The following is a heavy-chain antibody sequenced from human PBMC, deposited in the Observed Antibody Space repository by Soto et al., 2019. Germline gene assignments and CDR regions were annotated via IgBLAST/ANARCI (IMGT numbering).Heavy chain of an antibody. CDR1: GGSFSGYY. Sequence: PSETLCLTCAVYGGSFSGYYWSWIRQPPGKGLEWIGEINHSGSTNYNPSLKSRVTISVDTSKNQFSLKLSSVTAADTAVYYCARGGLSYYYYYYGMDVWGQGTTVTVSS. CDR3: ARGGLSYYYYYYGMDV. V-gene: IGHV4-34*01. J-gene: IGHJ6*02. CDR2: INHSGST.